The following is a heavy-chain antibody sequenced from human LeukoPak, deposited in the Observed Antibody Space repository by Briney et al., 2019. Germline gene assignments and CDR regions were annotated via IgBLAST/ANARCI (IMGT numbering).Heavy chain of an antibody. J-gene: IGHJ3*02. CDR3: ARHTLVGARNAFDI. D-gene: IGHD1-26*01. Sequence: SETLSLTCAVYGGSFSGYHWSWIRQPPGKGLEWIGEINHSGSTNYNPSLKSRVTISVDTSKNQFSLKLSSVTAADTAVYYCARHTLVGARNAFDIWGQGTMVTVSS. CDR2: INHSGST. V-gene: IGHV4-34*01. CDR1: GGSFSGYH.